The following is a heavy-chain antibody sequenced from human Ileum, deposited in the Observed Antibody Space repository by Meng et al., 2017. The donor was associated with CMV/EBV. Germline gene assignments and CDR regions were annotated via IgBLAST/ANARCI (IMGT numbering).Heavy chain of an antibody. V-gene: IGHV3-23*01. D-gene: IGHD4-23*01. Sequence: GESLKISCAASGFTFSSYAMSWVRQAPGKGLEWVSAISASGGSTYYADSVRGRFTISRDDSKNTLYLQMSSLGAEDTAVYYCAKTPTPWVDWGQGTTVTVSS. J-gene: IGHJ6*02. CDR2: ISASGGST. CDR1: GFTFSSYA. CDR3: AKTPTPWVD.